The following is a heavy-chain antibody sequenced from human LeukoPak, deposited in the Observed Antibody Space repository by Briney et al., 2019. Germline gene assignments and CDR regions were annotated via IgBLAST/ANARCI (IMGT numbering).Heavy chain of an antibody. J-gene: IGHJ6*03. CDR3: ARGGQWLSNRHYYYMDV. Sequence: QAGRSLRLSCAASGFTFSSYAMHWVRQAPGKGLEWVAVISYDGSNKYYADSVKGRFTISRDNSKNTLYLQMNSLRAEDTAVYSCARGGQWLSNRHYYYMDVWGKGTTVTVSS. V-gene: IGHV3-30-3*01. CDR1: GFTFSSYA. D-gene: IGHD3-22*01. CDR2: ISYDGSNK.